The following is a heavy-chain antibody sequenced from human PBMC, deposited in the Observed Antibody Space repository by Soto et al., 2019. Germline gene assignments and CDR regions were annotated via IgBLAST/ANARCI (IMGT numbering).Heavy chain of an antibody. J-gene: IGHJ4*02. D-gene: IGHD3-9*01. CDR2: ISGSGGST. CDR1: GFTFSSYA. CDR3: AKAASYYDILTGYYIFDY. Sequence: EGSLRLSCAASGFTFSSYAMSWVRQAPGKGLEWVSAISGSGGSTYYADSVKGRFTISRDNSKNTLYLQMNSLRAEDTAVYYCAKAASYYDILTGYYIFDYWGQGTLVTVSS. V-gene: IGHV3-23*01.